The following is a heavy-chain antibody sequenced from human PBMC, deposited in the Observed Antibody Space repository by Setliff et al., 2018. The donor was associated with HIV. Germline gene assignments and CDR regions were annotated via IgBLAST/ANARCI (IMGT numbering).Heavy chain of an antibody. V-gene: IGHV4-39*01. J-gene: IGHJ4*02. CDR3: ARSNELIAARYFDY. CDR1: GGSISSSSYY. D-gene: IGHD6-6*01. CDR2: IYYSGST. Sequence: SETLSLTCTVSGGSISSSSYYWGWIRQPPGKGLEWIGSIYYSGSTYYNPSLKSRVTIFVDTYKNQFSLRLSSVTAADTAVYYCARSNELIAARYFDYWGQGTLVT.